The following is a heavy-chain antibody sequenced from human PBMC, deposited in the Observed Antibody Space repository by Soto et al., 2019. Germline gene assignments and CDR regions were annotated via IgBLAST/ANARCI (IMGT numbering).Heavy chain of an antibody. Sequence: SETLSLTCTVSGVFISSGAYYWSWIRQHPGKGLQWIGNIYYNGSTNYNPSLESRITISLDTSKNQFSLKLTSVTAADTAVYFCARYSFRGGWSKFDYWGQGTLVTVSS. CDR2: IYYNGST. CDR1: GVFISSGAYY. V-gene: IGHV4-31*03. D-gene: IGHD1-26*01. CDR3: ARYSFRGGWSKFDY. J-gene: IGHJ4*02.